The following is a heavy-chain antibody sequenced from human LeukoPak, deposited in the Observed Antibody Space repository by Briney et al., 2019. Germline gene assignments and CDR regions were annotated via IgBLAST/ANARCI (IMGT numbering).Heavy chain of an antibody. J-gene: IGHJ5*02. D-gene: IGHD6-19*01. CDR1: GFTFTSSG. Sequence: SVKVSCKASGFTFTSSGMQWVRQARGQRLEWIGWIVVGSGNTNYAQKFQERVTITRDMSTSTAYMELSSPRSEDTAVYYCAAERGIAVVTGTIFYNWFDPWGQGTLVTVSS. CDR3: AAERGIAVVTGTIFYNWFDP. V-gene: IGHV1-58*02. CDR2: IVVGSGNT.